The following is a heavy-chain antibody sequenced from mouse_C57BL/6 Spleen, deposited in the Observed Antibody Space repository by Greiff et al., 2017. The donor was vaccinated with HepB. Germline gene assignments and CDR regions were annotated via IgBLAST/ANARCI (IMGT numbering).Heavy chain of an antibody. CDR2: IHPNNGGT. CDR3: ARWDYDYGFAY. CDR1: GYTFTDYY. D-gene: IGHD2-4*01. Sequence: VQLQQSGPELVKPGASVKISCKASGYTFTDYYMNWVKQSHGKSLEWIGDIHPNNGGTSYNQKFKGKATLTVDKSSSTAYMELRSLTSEDSAVYYCARWDYDYGFAYWGQGTLVTVSA. V-gene: IGHV1-26*01. J-gene: IGHJ3*01.